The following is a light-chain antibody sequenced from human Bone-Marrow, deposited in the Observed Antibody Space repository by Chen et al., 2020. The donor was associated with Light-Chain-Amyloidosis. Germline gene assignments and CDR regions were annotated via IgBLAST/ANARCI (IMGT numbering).Light chain of an antibody. CDR2: DAS. CDR3: QQYDSYSVT. J-gene: IGKJ2*01. V-gene: IGKV1-5*01. CDR1: HSINIW. Sequence: DIQMTQSPSTVSASVGDRVTITCRASHSINIWVAWYQQKPWRAPKLLIYDASRVESGVPSRFSGSGYGTEFSLTISSLQPDDFATYYCQQYDSYSVTFGQGTTVE.